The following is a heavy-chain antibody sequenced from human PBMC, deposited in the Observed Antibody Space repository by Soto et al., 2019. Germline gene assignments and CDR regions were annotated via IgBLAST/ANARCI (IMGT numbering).Heavy chain of an antibody. Sequence: GGSLRLSCVASGIALEDYAMHWVRQVPGQGLEWVSGIYSDDHRTAYADSVKGRFTISRDDAKNSLYLQMNSLRPEDTAFYYGIKDTTPGGLDYWGRPILVTVSS. CDR2: IYSDDHRT. V-gene: IGHV3-9*01. CDR3: IKDTTPGGLDY. J-gene: IGHJ4*02. CDR1: GIALEDYA. D-gene: IGHD3-16*01.